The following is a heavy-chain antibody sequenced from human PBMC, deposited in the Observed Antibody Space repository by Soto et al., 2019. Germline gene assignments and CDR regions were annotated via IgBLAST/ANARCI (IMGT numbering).Heavy chain of an antibody. CDR1: GFTFRTYW. J-gene: IGHJ6*02. CDR3: ARXXXXXWYSYDYXGMDV. CDR2: INQDGSEK. V-gene: IGHV3-7*05. D-gene: IGHD5-18*01. Sequence: EVQLVESGGGLVQPGGSLRLSCGASGFTFRTYWLSWVRQVPGKGLEWVANINQDGSEKNYVDSVKGRFTISRDNAKNSLYLQMSSLRAEDXALXYXARXXXXXWYSYDYXGMDVWGQGTTVTVSS.